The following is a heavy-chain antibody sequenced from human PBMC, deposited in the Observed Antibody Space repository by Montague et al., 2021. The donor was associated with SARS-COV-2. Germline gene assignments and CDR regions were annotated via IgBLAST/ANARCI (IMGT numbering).Heavy chain of an antibody. J-gene: IGHJ5*01. Sequence: SETLSLTCSVSGGSISGYYWSWVRQAAGKRLEWIGRIFVGASMDYNPSLMSRFSLSGDRSKNQFSLKVTSVTAADTAIYYCARGMAPEGRWFDSWGHGMLVTVSS. D-gene: IGHD2-2*01. CDR3: ARGMAPEGRWFDS. CDR1: GGSISGYY. V-gene: IGHV4-4*07. CDR2: IFVGASM.